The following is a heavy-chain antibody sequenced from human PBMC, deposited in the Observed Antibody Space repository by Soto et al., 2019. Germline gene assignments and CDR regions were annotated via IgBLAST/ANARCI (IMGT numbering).Heavy chain of an antibody. CDR2: IIPILGIA. D-gene: IGHD3-10*01. CDR3: ARELSITMVRGVIRGFDY. J-gene: IGHJ4*02. Sequence: ASVKVSCKASGGTFSSYTISWVRQAPGQGLEWMGRIIPILGIANYAQKFQGRVTITADKSTSTAYMELSSLRSEDTAVYYCARELSITMVRGVIRGFDYWGQGTLVTVSS. CDR1: GGTFSSYT. V-gene: IGHV1-69*04.